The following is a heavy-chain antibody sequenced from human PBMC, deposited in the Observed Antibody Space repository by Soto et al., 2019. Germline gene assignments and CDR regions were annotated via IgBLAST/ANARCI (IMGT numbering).Heavy chain of an antibody. CDR1: GGTFSSYA. V-gene: IGHV1-69*13. Sequence: GASVKVSCKASGGTFSSYAISWVRQAPGQGLEWMGGIIPIFGTANYAQKFQGRVTITADESTSTAYMELSSLRSEDTAVYYCARASECSGGSCYSGYYYYGMDVWGQGTTVTVS. CDR3: ARASECSGGSCYSGYYYYGMDV. J-gene: IGHJ6*02. CDR2: IIPIFGTA. D-gene: IGHD2-15*01.